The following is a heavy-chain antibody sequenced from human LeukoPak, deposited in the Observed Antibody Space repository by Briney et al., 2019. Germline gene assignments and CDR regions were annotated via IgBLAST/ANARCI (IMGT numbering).Heavy chain of an antibody. V-gene: IGHV1-18*01. CDR2: ISAYNGNT. Sequence: ASVTVSCKASGYTFTSYGISWVRQAPGQGLEWMGWISAYNGNTNYAQKLQGRVTMTTDTSTSTAYMELRSLRSDDTAVYYCARDRALVVPAAMKYNWFDPWGQGTLVTVSS. CDR3: ARDRALVVPAAMKYNWFDP. D-gene: IGHD2-2*01. J-gene: IGHJ5*02. CDR1: GYTFTSYG.